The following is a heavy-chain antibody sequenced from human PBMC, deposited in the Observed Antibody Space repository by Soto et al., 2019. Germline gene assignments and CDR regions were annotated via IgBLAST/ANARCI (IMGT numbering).Heavy chain of an antibody. J-gene: IGHJ2*01. D-gene: IGHD3-3*01. CDR3: ARTIFGSWYFDL. CDR1: WNTFTGYY. V-gene: IGHV1-2*04. CDR2: INPNSGGT. Sequence: GAPGKGSSEGSWNTFTGYYIHLGRQAPGQGLEWMGWINPNSGGTNYAQKFQGWVTMTRDTSISTAYMELSRLRSDDTAVYYCARTIFGSWYFDLWGRGTLVTVSS.